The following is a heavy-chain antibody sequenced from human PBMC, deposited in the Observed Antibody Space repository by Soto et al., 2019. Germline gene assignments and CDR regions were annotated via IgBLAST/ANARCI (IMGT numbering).Heavy chain of an antibody. CDR2: IRDGGGDT. CDR3: AKDRSASGQRIHDS. J-gene: IGHJ5*01. V-gene: IGHV3-23*01. D-gene: IGHD2-2*01. CDR1: GFTFDSYA. Sequence: GGSLRLSCVASGFTFDSYAFSWVRQPPGKGLQWVSHIRDGGGDTYYAESVRGRFTISRDNSKNTLYLQMNSLRAEDTAIYYCAKDRSASGQRIHDSWGRGTLVTVSS.